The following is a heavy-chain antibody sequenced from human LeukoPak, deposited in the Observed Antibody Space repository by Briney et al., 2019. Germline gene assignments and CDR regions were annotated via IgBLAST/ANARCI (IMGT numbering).Heavy chain of an antibody. V-gene: IGHV3-33*06. CDR2: IWYDGSTK. Sequence: GRSLRLSCAASGFTLSSYGMHWVRQAPGKGLEWVAVIWYDGSTKYYADSVKGRFTISRDNSKNTLYLQMNSLRAEDTAVYYCAKEVYYDSSGYGFDYWGQGTLVTVSS. CDR1: GFTLSSYG. J-gene: IGHJ4*02. D-gene: IGHD3-22*01. CDR3: AKEVYYDSSGYGFDY.